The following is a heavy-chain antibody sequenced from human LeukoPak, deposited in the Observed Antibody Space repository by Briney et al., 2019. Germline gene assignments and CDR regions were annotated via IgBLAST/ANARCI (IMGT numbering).Heavy chain of an antibody. V-gene: IGHV4-34*01. CDR1: GGSFSGYY. J-gene: IGHJ3*02. D-gene: IGHD2-15*01. Sequence: PSETLSLTCAVYGGSFSGYYWSWIRQPSGKGLEWIGEINHSGSTNYNPSLKSRVTISVDTSKNQFSLKLSSVTAADTAVYYCANLGYCSGGSCYSVLGVLDAFDIWGQGTMVTVSS. CDR2: INHSGST. CDR3: ANLGYCSGGSCYSVLGVLDAFDI.